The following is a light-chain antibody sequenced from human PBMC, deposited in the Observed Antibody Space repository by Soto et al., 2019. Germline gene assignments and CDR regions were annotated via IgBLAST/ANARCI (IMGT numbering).Light chain of an antibody. Sequence: SVLTQPPSASGSPGQSVTISCIGTASDIGRYNYVSWYQHHPGKAPKLIIYEVTKRPSGVPDRFSGSKSGNTASLTVSGLQADDEADYYCNSYVGSNNYVFGTGTKATVL. CDR3: NSYVGSNNYV. V-gene: IGLV2-8*01. J-gene: IGLJ1*01. CDR2: EVT. CDR1: ASDIGRYNY.